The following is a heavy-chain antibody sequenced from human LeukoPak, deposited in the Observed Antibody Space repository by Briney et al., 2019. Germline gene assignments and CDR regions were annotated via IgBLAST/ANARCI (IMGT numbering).Heavy chain of an antibody. V-gene: IGHV3-23*01. CDR3: AKAGCTSATCYVNC. Sequence: GGSLRLSCAASGFTSSSYAMNWVRQAPGKGLEWVSVMSGSGGSTYYADSVKGRFTISRDNSKNTLYLQMNSLRAEDTAVYYCAKAGCTSATCYVNCWGQGTLVTVSS. J-gene: IGHJ4*02. CDR2: MSGSGGST. CDR1: GFTSSSYA. D-gene: IGHD2-2*01.